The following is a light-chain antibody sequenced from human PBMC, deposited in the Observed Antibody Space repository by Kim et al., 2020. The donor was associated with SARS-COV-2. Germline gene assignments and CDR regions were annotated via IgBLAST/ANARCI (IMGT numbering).Light chain of an antibody. V-gene: IGLV2-14*03. CDR2: DVY. CDR1: SSDVGGYNY. J-gene: IGLJ1*01. Sequence: IAISCTGTSSDVGGYNYVYWYQQHPGKAPKLMIYDVYKRPSGVSNRFSGSKSGNTASLTISGLQAEDEADYYCSSYTLSSTSLYVFGTGTKVTVL. CDR3: SSYTLSSTSLYV.